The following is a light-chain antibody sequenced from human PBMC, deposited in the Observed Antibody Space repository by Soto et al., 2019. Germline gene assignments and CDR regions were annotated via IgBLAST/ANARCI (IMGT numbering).Light chain of an antibody. CDR2: GAS. CDR3: QQYNDWPLT. V-gene: IGKV3D-15*01. CDR1: QSVDSN. J-gene: IGKJ4*01. Sequence: EIVMTQSPATLSVSPGDGATLSCRASQSVDSNLAWYQQKPGHTPRLLIYGASTRPTGIPARFSGSGSGTEFTLTISSLQSEDSAVYYCQQYNDWPLTFGGGTKVEIK.